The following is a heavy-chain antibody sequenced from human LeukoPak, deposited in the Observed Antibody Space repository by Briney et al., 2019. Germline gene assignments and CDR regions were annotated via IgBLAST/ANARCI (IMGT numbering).Heavy chain of an antibody. CDR3: TRESGAFSPFGF. D-gene: IGHD1-26*01. V-gene: IGHV4-4*02. CDR2: VHLNGAT. CDR1: GGSIITTNW. J-gene: IGHJ4*02. Sequence: TSGTLSLTCAVSGGSIITTNWWSWVRQPPGKGLEWIGEVHLNGATNYNPSLESRVSMSIDKSKNHLSLELSSVTAADTAMYYCTRESGAFSPFGFWGQGTLVTVSS.